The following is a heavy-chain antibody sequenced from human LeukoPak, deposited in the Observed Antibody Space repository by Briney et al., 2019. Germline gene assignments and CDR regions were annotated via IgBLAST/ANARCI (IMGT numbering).Heavy chain of an antibody. Sequence: GGALRLSCATSKFTLSGYWMRGGREAPGKGVGGVGHINQDGGQKYYVDSVKGRFTISRDNAKNSLYLQMNSLRAEDTAVYYCARADWNLYYGMDVWGKGTTVTVSS. J-gene: IGHJ6*04. V-gene: IGHV3-7*01. CDR3: ARADWNLYYGMDV. D-gene: IGHD1-1*01. CDR2: INQDGGQK. CDR1: KFTLSGYW.